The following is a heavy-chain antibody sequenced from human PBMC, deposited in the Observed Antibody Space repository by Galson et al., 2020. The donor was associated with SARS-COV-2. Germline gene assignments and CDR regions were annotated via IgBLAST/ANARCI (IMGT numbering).Heavy chain of an antibody. V-gene: IGHV3-30*04. D-gene: IGHD2-2*01. J-gene: IGHJ4*02. Sequence: SLKISCAASGFTFSSYAMHWVRQAPGKGLEWVAVISYDGSNKYYADSVTGRFTISRDNSKNTLYLQMNSLRAEDTAVYYCARGSGVVPAALGPFDYWGQGTLVTVSS. CDR2: ISYDGSNK. CDR3: ARGSGVVPAALGPFDY. CDR1: GFTFSSYA.